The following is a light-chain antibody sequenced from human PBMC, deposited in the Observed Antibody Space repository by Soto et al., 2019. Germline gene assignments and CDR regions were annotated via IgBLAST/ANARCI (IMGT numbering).Light chain of an antibody. CDR1: SSDVGGYNY. V-gene: IGLV2-8*01. J-gene: IGLJ1*01. CDR2: EVS. Sequence: QSVLTQPPSASGSFGQSVTISRPGTSSDVGGYNYVSWYQQHPGKAPKLMIYEVSERPSGVPDRFSGSKSGNTASLTVSGLQADDEADYYCSSYSGTNYHYVLGTGTKVTVL. CDR3: SSYSGTNYHYV.